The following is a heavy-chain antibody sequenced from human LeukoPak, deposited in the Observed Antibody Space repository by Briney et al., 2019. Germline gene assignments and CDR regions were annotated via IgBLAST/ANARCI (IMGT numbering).Heavy chain of an antibody. J-gene: IGHJ4*02. CDR1: GGSFSGYY. Sequence: SETLSLTCAVYGGSFSGYYWSWLRQPPGKGLEWIGEINHSGSTNYNPSLKSRVTISVDTSKNQFSLKLSSVTAADTAVYYCARGYPSGSYYPFDYWGQGTLVTVSS. D-gene: IGHD1-26*01. V-gene: IGHV4-34*01. CDR3: ARGYPSGSYYPFDY. CDR2: INHSGST.